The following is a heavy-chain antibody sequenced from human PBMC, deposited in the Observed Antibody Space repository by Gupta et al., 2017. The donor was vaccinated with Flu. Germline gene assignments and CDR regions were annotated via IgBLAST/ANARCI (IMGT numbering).Heavy chain of an antibody. J-gene: IGHJ5*02. D-gene: IGHD4-17*01. CDR2: IKYGGST. CDR3: ATTGGTDFGRDNWFDP. V-gene: IGHV4-39*01. Sequence: QLQLQESGPGLVKPSETLSLTCTVSGGSISSSNYYWGWIRQPPGKGLEWIGSIKYGGSTFYNPSLKSRVTISVDTSRNQFSLKLSSVTATDTAVYYCATTGGTDFGRDNWFDPWGQGALVTVSS. CDR1: GGSISSSNYY.